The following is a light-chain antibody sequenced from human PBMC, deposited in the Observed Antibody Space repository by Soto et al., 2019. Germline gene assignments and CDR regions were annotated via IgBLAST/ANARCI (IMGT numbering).Light chain of an antibody. J-gene: IGKJ4*01. CDR2: GAS. CDR1: QSVSSN. CDR3: QQRSNWPLT. Sequence: EIVMTQSPATLSVSPGERATLSCRASQSVSSNLAWYQQKPGQAPRLLTYGASNRATGIPARFSGSGFGTDFTLTISSLEPEDFAVYYCQQRSNWPLTFGGGTKVDIK. V-gene: IGKV3-11*01.